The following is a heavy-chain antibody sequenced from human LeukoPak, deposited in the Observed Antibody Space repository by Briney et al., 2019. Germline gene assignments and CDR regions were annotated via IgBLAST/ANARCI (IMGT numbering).Heavy chain of an antibody. D-gene: IGHD3-22*01. CDR3: ARDDLTYYYDSSGYYPDY. CDR1: GFTFSSYA. Sequence: GGSLRLSCAASGFTFSSYAMHWVRQAPGKGLEWVAVISYDGSNKYYADSVKGRFTISRDNSKNTLYLQMNSLRAEDTAVYYCARDDLTYYYDSSGYYPDYWGQGTLVTVSS. V-gene: IGHV3-30-3*01. J-gene: IGHJ4*02. CDR2: ISYDGSNK.